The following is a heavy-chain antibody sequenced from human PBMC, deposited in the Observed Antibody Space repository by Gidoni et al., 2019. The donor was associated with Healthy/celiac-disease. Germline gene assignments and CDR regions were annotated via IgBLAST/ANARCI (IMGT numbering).Heavy chain of an antibody. CDR2: IIPIFGTA. V-gene: IGHV1-69*01. D-gene: IGHD2-2*01. Sequence: QVQLVQSGAEVKKPGSSVTVSCKASGGTFSSYAISWVRQAPGQGLEWMGGIIPIFGTANYAQKFQGRVTITADESTSTAYMELSSLRSEDTAVYYCASSLDCSSTSCSDYWGQGTLVTVSS. J-gene: IGHJ4*02. CDR3: ASSLDCSSTSCSDY. CDR1: GGTFSSYA.